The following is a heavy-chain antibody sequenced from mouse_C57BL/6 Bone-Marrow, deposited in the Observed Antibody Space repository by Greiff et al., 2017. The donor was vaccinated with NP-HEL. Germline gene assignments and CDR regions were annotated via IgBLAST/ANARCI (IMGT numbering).Heavy chain of an antibody. CDR1: GFTFSDYY. V-gene: IGHV5-12*01. CDR3: ARHRGYDYDDYAMDY. D-gene: IGHD2-4*01. J-gene: IGHJ4*01. CDR2: ISNGGGST. Sequence: EVKLMESGGGLVQPGGSLKLSCAASGFTFSDYYMYWVRQTPEKRLEWVAYISNGGGSTYYPDTVKGRFTISRDNAKNTLYLQMSRLKSEDTAMYYCARHRGYDYDDYAMDYWGQGTSVTVSS.